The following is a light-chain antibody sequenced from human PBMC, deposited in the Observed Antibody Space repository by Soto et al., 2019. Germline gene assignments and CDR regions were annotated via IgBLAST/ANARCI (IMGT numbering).Light chain of an antibody. Sequence: QSVLTQPASVSGSPGQSIAISCTGTSSDVGSYDYVSWYQQHPDKAPKLIIYEVTERPSGISNRFSGSKSGNTASLTISGLQAEDEADYYCSSYTSSSTLFGTGTKVTVL. CDR3: SSYTSSSTL. CDR2: EVT. V-gene: IGLV2-14*01. J-gene: IGLJ1*01. CDR1: SSDVGSYDY.